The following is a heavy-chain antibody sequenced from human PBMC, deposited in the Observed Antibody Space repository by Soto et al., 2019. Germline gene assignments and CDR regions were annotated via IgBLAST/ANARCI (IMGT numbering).Heavy chain of an antibody. V-gene: IGHV3-30-3*01. Sequence: PGGSLRLSCAASGFTFSSYAMHWVRQAPGKGLEWVAVISYDGSNKYYADSVKGRFTISRDNSKNTLYLQMNSLRAEDTAVYYCARENRQHKQNKVRGVIITLVPFVWWGQGTLVTVSS. CDR1: GFTFSSYA. CDR3: ARENRQHKQNKVRGVIITLVPFVW. D-gene: IGHD3-10*01. CDR2: ISYDGSNK. J-gene: IGHJ4*02.